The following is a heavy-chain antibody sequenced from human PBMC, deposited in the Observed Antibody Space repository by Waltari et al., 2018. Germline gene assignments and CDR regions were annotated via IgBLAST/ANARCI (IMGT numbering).Heavy chain of an antibody. V-gene: IGHV4-34*01. J-gene: IGHJ5*02. Sequence: QVQLQQWGAGLLSPSETLSLTCAVSGGSFRGYSLTWIRQPPGKGLEWIGEINHSGSTNYNPSLKSRVTISIDTPRNQFSLKLSSVTAADTAVYYCARGRGYSVVVRGVDTGFCWFDPWGQGTLVTVSS. CDR2: INHSGST. D-gene: IGHD3-10*01. CDR3: ARGRGYSVVVRGVDTGFCWFDP. CDR1: GGSFRGYS.